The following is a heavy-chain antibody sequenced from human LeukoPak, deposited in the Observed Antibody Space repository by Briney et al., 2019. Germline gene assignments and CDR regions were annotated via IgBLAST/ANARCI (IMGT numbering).Heavy chain of an antibody. Sequence: ASVKVSCKASGYTFTGYYMHWVRQAPGQGLEWMGWINPNSGGTNYAQKFQGRVTMTRDTSISTAYMELSRLRPDDTAVYYCARVKSMYSSSWASIGYWGQGTLVTVSS. CDR3: ARVKSMYSSSWASIGY. J-gene: IGHJ4*02. D-gene: IGHD6-13*01. CDR1: GYTFTGYY. CDR2: INPNSGGT. V-gene: IGHV1-2*02.